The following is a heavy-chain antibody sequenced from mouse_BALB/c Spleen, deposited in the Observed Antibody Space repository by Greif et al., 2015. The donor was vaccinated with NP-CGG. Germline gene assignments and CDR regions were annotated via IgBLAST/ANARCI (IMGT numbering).Heavy chain of an antibody. D-gene: IGHD2-1*01. CDR1: GFTFSSFG. CDR2: ISSGSSTI. J-gene: IGHJ2*01. CDR3: ARGYYGNYVRYFDY. V-gene: IGHV5-17*02. Sequence: EVQLVESGGGLVQPGGSRKLSCAASGFTFSSFGMHWVRQAPEKGLEWVAYISSGSSTIYYADTVKGRFTISRDNPKNTLFLQMTSLRSEDTAMYYCARGYYGNYVRYFDYWGQGTTLTVSS.